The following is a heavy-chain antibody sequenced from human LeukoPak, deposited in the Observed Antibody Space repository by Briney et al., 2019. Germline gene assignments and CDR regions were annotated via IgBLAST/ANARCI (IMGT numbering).Heavy chain of an antibody. CDR1: GYTFTSYG. D-gene: IGHD3-22*01. J-gene: IGHJ1*01. CDR3: ARTYYYDSSGSHFQH. CDR2: TSAYNGNT. Sequence: ASVKVSCKASGYTFTSYGISWVRQAPGQGLEWMGWTSAYNGNTNYAQKLQGRVTMTTDTSTSTAYMELRSLRSDDTAVYYCARTYYYDSSGSHFQHWGQGTLVTVSS. V-gene: IGHV1-18*01.